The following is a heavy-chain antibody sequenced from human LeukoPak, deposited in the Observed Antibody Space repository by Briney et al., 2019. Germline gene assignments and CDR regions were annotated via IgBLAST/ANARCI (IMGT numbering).Heavy chain of an antibody. CDR3: GGGSFANFDY. Sequence: SETLSLTCAVYGGSFSGYYWSWIRQPPGKGLEWIGEINHSGSTNYNPSLKSRVTISVDTSKNQFSLKLSSVTAADTAVYYCGGGSFANFDYWGQGTLVTVSS. CDR1: GGSFSGYY. CDR2: INHSGST. V-gene: IGHV4-34*01. J-gene: IGHJ4*02. D-gene: IGHD2-15*01.